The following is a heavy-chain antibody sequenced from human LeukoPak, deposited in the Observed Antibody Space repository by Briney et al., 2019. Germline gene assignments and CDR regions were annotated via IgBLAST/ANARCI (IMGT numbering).Heavy chain of an antibody. J-gene: IGHJ4*02. CDR2: IDYDGSNK. CDR1: GFTFSSYG. Sequence: GGSLRLSCAASGFTFSSYGMHWVRQAPDKGLEWVAVIDYDGSNKNSADSVKGRFTISRDNSKNTLYLQMNSLRADDTAVYFCARASTTSWTYLDYWGQGTLVTVSS. CDR3: ARASTTSWTYLDY. D-gene: IGHD2-2*01. V-gene: IGHV3-33*01.